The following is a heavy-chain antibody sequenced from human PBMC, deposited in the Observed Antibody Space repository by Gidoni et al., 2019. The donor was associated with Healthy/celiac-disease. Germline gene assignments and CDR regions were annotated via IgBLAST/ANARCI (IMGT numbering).Heavy chain of an antibody. Sequence: EVQLVYSGGGLVKPARSLRLSCTASGFTFADYSISWFLPAPGKGLEWAGFIRSKAYGGTTEYDASVKGRFTSSRDDSKSIAYLQMNRLKTEETAVYYCTSDYLGYYDCWSGYYEGTFDYWGQGNLVTGSS. CDR1: GFTFADYS. CDR3: TSDYLGYYDCWSGYYEGTFDY. V-gene: IGHV3-49*05. D-gene: IGHD3-3*01. J-gene: IGHJ4*02. CDR2: IRSKAYGGTT.